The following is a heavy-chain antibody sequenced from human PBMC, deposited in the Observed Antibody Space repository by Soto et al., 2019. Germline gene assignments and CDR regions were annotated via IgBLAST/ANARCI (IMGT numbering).Heavy chain of an antibody. V-gene: IGHV3-23*01. CDR2: ISGSGGST. D-gene: IGHD3-10*01. Sequence: EVQLLESGGGLVQPGGSLRLSCAASGFTFSSYAMSWVRQAPGKGLEWVSAISGSGGSTYYADSVKGRFTISRDNSKNTLDLEMNSLRAEDTAVYYCAKDRGVRGVNWFDPWGQGTLVTVSS. CDR3: AKDRGVRGVNWFDP. CDR1: GFTFSSYA. J-gene: IGHJ5*02.